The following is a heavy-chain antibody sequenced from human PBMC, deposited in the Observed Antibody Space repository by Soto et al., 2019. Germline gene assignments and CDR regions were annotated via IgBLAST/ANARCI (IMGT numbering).Heavy chain of an antibody. CDR1: GFTFDDYG. V-gene: IGHV3-20*04. Sequence: EVQLVESGGGVVRPGGSPRLSCAASGFTFDDYGMSWVRQAPGKGLEWVSGINWSGGSTGYADSVKGRFTISRDNAKNSLYLQMNSLRAEDTALYYCARLYSSGWYGPGRYWGQGTLVTVSS. CDR2: INWSGGST. D-gene: IGHD6-19*01. CDR3: ARLYSSGWYGPGRY. J-gene: IGHJ4*02.